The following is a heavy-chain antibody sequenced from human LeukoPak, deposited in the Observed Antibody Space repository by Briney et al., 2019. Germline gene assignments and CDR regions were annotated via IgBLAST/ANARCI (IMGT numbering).Heavy chain of an antibody. J-gene: IGHJ3*02. CDR2: INPSGGST. D-gene: IGHD3-22*01. CDR3: ARDQKDIVVVTVGAFDI. Sequence: ASVKVSCKASGYTFTSYYMHWVRQALGQGLEWMGIINPSGGSTSYAQKFQGRVTMTRDTSTSTVYMELSSLRSEDTAVYYCARDQKDIVVVTVGAFDIWGQGTMVTVSS. V-gene: IGHV1-46*01. CDR1: GYTFTSYY.